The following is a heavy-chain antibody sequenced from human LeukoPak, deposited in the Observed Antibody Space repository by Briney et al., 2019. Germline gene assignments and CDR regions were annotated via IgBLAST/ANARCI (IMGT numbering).Heavy chain of an antibody. CDR1: GFTFSSYA. V-gene: IGHV3-23*01. D-gene: IGHD6-19*01. CDR2: ISGSGGST. Sequence: GGSLRLSCAASGFTFSSYAMSRVRQAPGKGLEWVSAISGSGGSTYSADSVKGRFTISRDNSKNTLYLQMNSLTAEDTAIYYCAKDLYSSGWYYFDYWGQGTLVTVSS. J-gene: IGHJ4*02. CDR3: AKDLYSSGWYYFDY.